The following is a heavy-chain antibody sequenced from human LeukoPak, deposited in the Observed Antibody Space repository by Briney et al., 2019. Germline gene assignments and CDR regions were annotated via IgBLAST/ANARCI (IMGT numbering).Heavy chain of an antibody. CDR3: ARERQDTIVHSGAFDI. CDR1: GFTFSAYC. V-gene: IGHV3-30-3*01. Sequence: PGGSLRLSCEASGFTFSAYCMHWVRQAPGKGLEWVAVIASDGSHTFYVESVKGRFTISRDNSKNTLYLQMNSLRAEDTAVYFCARERQDTIVHSGAFDIWGQGTMVNVSS. D-gene: IGHD3-10*01. J-gene: IGHJ3*02. CDR2: IASDGSHT.